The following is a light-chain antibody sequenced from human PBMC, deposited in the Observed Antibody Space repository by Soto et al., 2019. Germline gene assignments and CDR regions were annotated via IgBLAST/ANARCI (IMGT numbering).Light chain of an antibody. J-gene: IGKJ5*01. V-gene: IGKV3-11*01. CDR1: QSVSSY. CDR3: QQRSNGPPIT. CDR2: DAS. Sequence: EIVLTQSPAPRSLSPGERSTLSCMASQSVSSYLAWYQQKPGQAPRLLIYDASNRAAGIPARFSGSGSGTDFTLTISSLEPEDFAVYYCQQRSNGPPITFGQGTRLEIK.